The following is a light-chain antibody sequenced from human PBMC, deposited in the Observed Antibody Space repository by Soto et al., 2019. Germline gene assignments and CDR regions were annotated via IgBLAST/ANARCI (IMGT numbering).Light chain of an antibody. CDR1: SSNIGSNT. V-gene: IGLV1-44*01. CDR2: NNY. J-gene: IGLJ2*01. CDR3: AAWDDSLNALV. Sequence: QPVLTQPPSASGTPGQRVTISCSGGSSNIGSNTVNWYQQFPGAAPKLLIHNNYQRPSGVPDRFSGSTSGTSASLAITGLQSEDEADYYCAAWDDSLNALVFGGGTKLTVL.